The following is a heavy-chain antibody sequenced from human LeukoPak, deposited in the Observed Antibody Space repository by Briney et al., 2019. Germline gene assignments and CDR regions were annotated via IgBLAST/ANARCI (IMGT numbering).Heavy chain of an antibody. CDR3: AKDLSSSSWTFDY. CDR2: IRYDGSNQ. V-gene: IGHV3-30*02. J-gene: IGHJ4*02. CDR1: GFTFSSYS. D-gene: IGHD6-13*01. Sequence: GGSLRLSCAASGFTFSSYSMHWVRQAPGKGLEWVAFIRYDGSNQYYADAVQGRFTISRDNSKNTLYLQMNSLRPEDTAVYYCAKDLSSSSWTFDYWGQGTLVTVSS.